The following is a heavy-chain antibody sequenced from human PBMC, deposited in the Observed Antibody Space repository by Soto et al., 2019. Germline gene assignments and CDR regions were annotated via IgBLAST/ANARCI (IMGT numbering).Heavy chain of an antibody. CDR1: GFTFRSYS. CDR3: AREGWPLLQTGMDV. CDR2: ISSSNRTI. Sequence: EVQLVESGGGLKQPGGSLRLSCAASGFTFRSYSMNWVRQAPGKGLEWVSYISSSNRTINYADSVKGRFIISRDNAKNSLYLQLHSLGDEDRAVYYCAREGWPLLQTGMDVWGQGTTVTVSS. D-gene: IGHD2-15*01. J-gene: IGHJ6*02. V-gene: IGHV3-48*02.